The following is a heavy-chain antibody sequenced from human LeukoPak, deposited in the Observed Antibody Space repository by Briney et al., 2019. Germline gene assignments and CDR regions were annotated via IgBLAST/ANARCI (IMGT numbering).Heavy chain of an antibody. CDR2: ISAHNGNT. Sequence: RASVKVSCRASGYTFISYGINWVRQAPGQGLEWMGWISAHNGNTNYAQKPQGRVTMTTDTSTSTAYMELRSLRSDDTAVYYCARDLGVAGTTFDAFDIWGQGTMVTVSS. CDR1: GYTFISYG. J-gene: IGHJ3*02. D-gene: IGHD1-1*01. CDR3: ARDLGVAGTTFDAFDI. V-gene: IGHV1-18*01.